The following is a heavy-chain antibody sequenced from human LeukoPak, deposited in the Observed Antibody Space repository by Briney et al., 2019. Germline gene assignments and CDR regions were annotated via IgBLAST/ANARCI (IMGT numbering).Heavy chain of an antibody. V-gene: IGHV7-4-1*02. D-gene: IGHD3-22*01. CDR3: ARDGLLVIVDDTDAFDI. CDR2: INTNSGNP. J-gene: IGHJ3*02. Sequence: ASVKVSCKASGCAFTNYALHWVRQAPGQGLEWMGWINTNSGNPTYAQGFAGRFVFSLDTSVTTAYLQISSLKPEDTAVYYCARDGLLVIVDDTDAFDIWGQGTMVTVSS. CDR1: GCAFTNYA.